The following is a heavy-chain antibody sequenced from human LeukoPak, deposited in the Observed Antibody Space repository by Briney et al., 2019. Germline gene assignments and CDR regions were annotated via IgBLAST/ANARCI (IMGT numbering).Heavy chain of an antibody. D-gene: IGHD3-9*01. CDR1: GGSFSGYY. CDR2: INHSGST. J-gene: IGHJ4*02. CDR3: ARVSYYDILTGYYNVIDYFDY. Sequence: SETLSLTCAVYGGSFSGYYWSWIRQPPGKGLEWIGEINHSGSTNYNPSFKSRVTISVDTSKNQFSLKLSSVTAADTAVYYCARVSYYDILTGYYNVIDYFDYWGQGTLVTVSS. V-gene: IGHV4-34*01.